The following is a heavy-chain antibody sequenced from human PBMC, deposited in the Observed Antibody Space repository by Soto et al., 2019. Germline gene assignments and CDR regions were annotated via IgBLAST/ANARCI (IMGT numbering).Heavy chain of an antibody. CDR1: GFAFSIHG. J-gene: IGHJ5*02. V-gene: IGHV3-23*01. D-gene: IGHD6-19*01. CDR2: IGGSGGDT. Sequence: GGSLRLSCVASGFAFSIHGMSWVRQAPGKGLEWVSSIGGSGGDTYYADSVNGRFTISRDNSKNTLYLQMNSLRAEDTAVYFCAKDRSRYSSGWHNWFDPWGQGTLVTSPQ. CDR3: AKDRSRYSSGWHNWFDP.